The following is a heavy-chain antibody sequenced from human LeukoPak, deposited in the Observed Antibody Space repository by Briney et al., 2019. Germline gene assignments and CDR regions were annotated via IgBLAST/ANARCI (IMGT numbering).Heavy chain of an antibody. CDR3: AKATFGTGIAAAGLDP. Sequence: GRSLRLSCAASGFTFDDYAMHWVRHAPGKGLEWVSGISWNSGSIGYADSVKGRFTISRDNAKNSLYLQMNSLRAEDTALYYCAKATFGTGIAAAGLDPWGQGTLVTVSS. D-gene: IGHD6-13*01. V-gene: IGHV3-9*01. CDR1: GFTFDDYA. CDR2: ISWNSGSI. J-gene: IGHJ5*02.